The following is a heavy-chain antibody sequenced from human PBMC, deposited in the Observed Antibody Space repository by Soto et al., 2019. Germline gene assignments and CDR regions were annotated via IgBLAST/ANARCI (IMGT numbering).Heavy chain of an antibody. CDR1: GFTFSRHA. CDR2: LSGTDDST. CDR3: AKEAPTGAARIFDY. J-gene: IGHJ4*02. D-gene: IGHD6-6*01. Sequence: EVQLLESGGGLVQPGGSLRLSCAASGFTFSRHALSWVRQAPGKGLEWVSGLSGTDDSTYYADSVKGRFTISRDNSNNTLYLQMNTVRAEDTAVYFCAKEAPTGAARIFDYWGQGILVTVSS. V-gene: IGHV3-23*01.